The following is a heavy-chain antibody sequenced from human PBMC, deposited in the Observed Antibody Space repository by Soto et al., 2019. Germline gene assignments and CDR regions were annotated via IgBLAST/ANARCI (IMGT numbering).Heavy chain of an antibody. D-gene: IGHD6-13*01. J-gene: IGHJ4*01. V-gene: IGHV3-23*01. CDR3: AKGRGSSWTIDY. Sequence: DVELSESGGGLVQPGGSLRLSCAASGFNFRSYAMSWVRRAPGKGLEWVSAISGSGGTSYFADSVRGRFTISRDNSKKTLYLQLSSLRVEDTAEYFCAKGRGSSWTIDYWGHGTLVTVSS. CDR2: ISGSGGTS. CDR1: GFNFRSYA.